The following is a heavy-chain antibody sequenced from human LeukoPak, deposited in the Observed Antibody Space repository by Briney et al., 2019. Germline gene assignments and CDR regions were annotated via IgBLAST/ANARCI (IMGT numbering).Heavy chain of an antibody. D-gene: IGHD6-6*01. Sequence: GGSLRLSCAASGFTVSSNYMSWVRQAPGKGLEWVSGINWNGGSTGYADSVKGRLTISRDNAKNSLYLQMNSLRAEDTALYYCARAKGIAARLYYYYYMDVWGKGTTVTVSS. V-gene: IGHV3-20*04. J-gene: IGHJ6*03. CDR3: ARAKGIAARLYYYYYMDV. CDR2: INWNGGST. CDR1: GFTVSSNY.